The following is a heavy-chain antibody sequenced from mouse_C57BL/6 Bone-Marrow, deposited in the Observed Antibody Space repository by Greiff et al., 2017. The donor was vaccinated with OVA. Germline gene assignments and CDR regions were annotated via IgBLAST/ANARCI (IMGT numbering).Heavy chain of an antibody. Sequence: EVQGVESGAELVKPGASVKLSCTASGFNIKDYYMHWVKRRTEQGLEWIGRIDPEDGETKYAPKFQGKATITADTSSNTAYLQLSSLTSEDTAVYYCARSFTTVVSRYFDVWGTGTTVTVSS. CDR3: ARSFTTVVSRYFDV. D-gene: IGHD1-1*01. V-gene: IGHV14-2*01. J-gene: IGHJ1*03. CDR2: IDPEDGET. CDR1: GFNIKDYY.